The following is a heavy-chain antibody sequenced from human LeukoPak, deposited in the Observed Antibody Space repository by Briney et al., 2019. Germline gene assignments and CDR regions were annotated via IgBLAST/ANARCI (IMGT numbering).Heavy chain of an antibody. Sequence: SETLSLTCAVYGGSFTDYYWSWIRQSPGKGLEWIWEINHDGSTNYNPSLKSQVTIAVDRSKNQFPLKLTSVTAGDTAVYYCARAYNGYDYPWGQGTLVTVSS. CDR1: GGSFTDYY. V-gene: IGHV4-34*01. CDR3: ARAYNGYDYP. CDR2: INHDGST. J-gene: IGHJ5*02. D-gene: IGHD5-12*01.